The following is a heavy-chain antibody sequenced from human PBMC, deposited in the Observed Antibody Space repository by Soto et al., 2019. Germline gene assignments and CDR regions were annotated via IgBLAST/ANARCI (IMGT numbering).Heavy chain of an antibody. J-gene: IGHJ4*02. CDR1: GGTSTIYT. CDR2: IVPLIGLT. V-gene: IGHV1-69*08. CDR3: ATEKYGAGRVGFSF. D-gene: IGHD1-26*01. Sequence: QVPLVQSGAEVKKPGSSVKVSCEASGGTSTIYTITWLRQAPGQGLAWMGRIVPLIGLTNYARDFQDGVTITADSSTSRGYMELSSLRFDDTAVYFCATEKYGAGRVGFSFWAQGTQVTAPS.